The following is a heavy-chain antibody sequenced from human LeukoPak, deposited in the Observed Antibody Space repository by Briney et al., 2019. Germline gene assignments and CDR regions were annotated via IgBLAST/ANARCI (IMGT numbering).Heavy chain of an antibody. V-gene: IGHV3-23*01. CDR2: ISGSGGST. D-gene: IGHD3-10*01. CDR1: GFTFSSYG. CDR3: AKLYPYYYGSGTYPDYQNYMDV. Sequence: GGSLRLSCAASGFTFSSYGIHWVRQAPGKGLEWVSAISGSGGSTYYADSVKGRFTISRDNSKNTLYLQMNSLRAEDTALYYCAKLYPYYYGSGTYPDYQNYMDVWGKGTTVTISS. J-gene: IGHJ6*03.